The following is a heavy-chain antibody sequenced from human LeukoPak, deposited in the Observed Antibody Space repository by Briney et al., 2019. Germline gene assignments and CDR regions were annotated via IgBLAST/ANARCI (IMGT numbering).Heavy chain of an antibody. D-gene: IGHD1-26*01. CDR1: GGSISIYY. CDR3: ARGLLGASSKWTIYYFDY. Sequence: SETLSLTCTVSGGSISIYYWSWIRQPPGKGLEWIGYIYYSGSTNYNPSLKSRVTISVDTSKNQFSLKLSSVTAADTAVYYCARGLLGASSKWTIYYFDYWGQGTLVTVSS. V-gene: IGHV4-59*01. J-gene: IGHJ4*02. CDR2: IYYSGST.